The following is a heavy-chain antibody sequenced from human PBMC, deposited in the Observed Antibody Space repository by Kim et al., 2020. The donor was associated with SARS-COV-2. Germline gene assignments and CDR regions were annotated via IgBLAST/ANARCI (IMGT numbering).Heavy chain of an antibody. Sequence: GGSLRLSCAASGFTFSGSAMHWARQASGKGLEWVGRMRSKANNYATAYGASVKGRFTISRDDSKNTAYLQMNSLKTEDTAVYYCIRYYYDSSGSGVYWGQGTLVTVSS. V-gene: IGHV3-73*01. J-gene: IGHJ4*02. CDR3: IRYYYDSSGSGVY. CDR1: GFTFSGSA. CDR2: MRSKANNYAT. D-gene: IGHD3-22*01.